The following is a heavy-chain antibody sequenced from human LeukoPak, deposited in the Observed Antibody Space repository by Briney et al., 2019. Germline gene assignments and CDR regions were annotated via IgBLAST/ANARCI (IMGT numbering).Heavy chain of an antibody. CDR3: STSPSFGSSWYQFNY. CDR1: GFTFNNYA. V-gene: IGHV3-23*01. Sequence: GGSLRLSCAASGFTFNNYAMSWVRQAPGRGLEWVSAISGRDGRTYYTDSVKGRFTISRDNSRDTLYLQMNSLRAEDTAVYYCSTSPSFGSSWYQFNYWGQGTLVTVSS. J-gene: IGHJ4*02. D-gene: IGHD6-13*01. CDR2: ISGRDGRT.